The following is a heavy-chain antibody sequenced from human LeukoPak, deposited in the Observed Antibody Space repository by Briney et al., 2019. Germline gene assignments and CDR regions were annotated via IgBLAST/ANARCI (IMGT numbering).Heavy chain of an antibody. J-gene: IGHJ6*03. CDR1: GYTFTSYY. V-gene: IGHV1-46*01. CDR3: ARAVEYSSSGSNYYYYYYMDV. Sequence: ASVKVSCKASGYTFTSYYMHWVRQAPGQGLEWMGIINPSGGSTSYAQKFQGRVTMTRDMSTSTVYMELSSLRSEDTAVYYCARAVEYSSSGSNYYYYYYMDVWGKGTTVTVSS. D-gene: IGHD6-6*01. CDR2: INPSGGST.